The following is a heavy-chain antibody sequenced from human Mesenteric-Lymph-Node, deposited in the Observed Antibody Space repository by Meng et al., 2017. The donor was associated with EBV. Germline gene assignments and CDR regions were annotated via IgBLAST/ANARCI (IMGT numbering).Heavy chain of an antibody. J-gene: IGHJ4*02. CDR3: ARYSASSGYYND. V-gene: IGHV4-34*01. CDR2: INHSGST. CDR1: GGSFSGYY. Sequence: QLQQWGAGLLKPSETLSLTCAVYGGSFSGYYWSWIRQPPGKGLEWIGEINHSGSTNYNPSLKSRVTISVDTSKNQFSLKLSSVTAADTAVYYCARYSASSGYYNDWGQGTLVTVSS. D-gene: IGHD3-22*01.